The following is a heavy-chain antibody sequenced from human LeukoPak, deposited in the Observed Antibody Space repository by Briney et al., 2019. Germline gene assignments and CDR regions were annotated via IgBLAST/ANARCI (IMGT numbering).Heavy chain of an antibody. CDR2: INPNSGGT. CDR3: ARAWVSSSWYPPWFDY. V-gene: IGHV1-2*02. J-gene: IGHJ4*02. CDR1: GYTFTGYY. D-gene: IGHD6-13*01. Sequence: ASVKVSCKASGYTFTGYYMHWVRQAPGQGLEWMGWINPNSGGTNYAQKFQGRVTMTRDTSISTAYMELSRLRSDDTAVYYCARAWVSSSWYPPWFDYWGQGTLVTVSS.